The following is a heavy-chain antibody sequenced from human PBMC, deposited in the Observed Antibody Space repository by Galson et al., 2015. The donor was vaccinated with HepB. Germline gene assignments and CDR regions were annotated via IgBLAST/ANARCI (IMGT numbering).Heavy chain of an antibody. CDR1: GGSISTYY. D-gene: IGHD3-22*01. Sequence: SETLSLTCTVSGGSISTYYWSWNRQPPGRGLEWIGYVYYTGCSRYNSSLESRVAISVDTSKNQFSLRLSSVTAADTAVYYCAREGYDSNASFDYWGQGILVTVSS. J-gene: IGHJ4*02. V-gene: IGHV4-59*01. CDR2: VYYTGCS. CDR3: AREGYDSNASFDY.